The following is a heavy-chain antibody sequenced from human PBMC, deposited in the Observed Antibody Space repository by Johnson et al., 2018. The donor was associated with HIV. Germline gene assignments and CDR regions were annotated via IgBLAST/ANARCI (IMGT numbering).Heavy chain of an antibody. CDR2: IGTAGDT. Sequence: MLLVESGGGLVQPGGSLRLSCAASGFTFSSYDMHWVRQATGKGLEWVSAIGTAGDTYYPGSVKGRFTISRENAKNSLYLQMNRLRAEDTAVYYCARDGSGTPKAFDIWGQGTMVTVSS. J-gene: IGHJ3*02. V-gene: IGHV3-13*01. CDR1: GFTFSSYD. D-gene: IGHD3-10*01. CDR3: ARDGSGTPKAFDI.